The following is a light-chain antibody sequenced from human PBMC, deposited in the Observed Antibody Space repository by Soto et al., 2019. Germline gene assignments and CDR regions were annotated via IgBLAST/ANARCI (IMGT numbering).Light chain of an antibody. Sequence: VSTQSPGTLSLSPGERATLSCRASQSVSNNYLAWYQQKPRQAPRLLLYGASSRATGIPNRFSGSGSRTDVTLIISRLEPEDFAVYYCQQYGSSPPTFGQGTKVDIK. CDR2: GAS. V-gene: IGKV3-20*01. CDR3: QQYGSSPPT. J-gene: IGKJ1*01. CDR1: QSVSNNY.